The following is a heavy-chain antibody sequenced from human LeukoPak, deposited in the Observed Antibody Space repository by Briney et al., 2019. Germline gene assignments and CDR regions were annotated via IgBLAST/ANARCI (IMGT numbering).Heavy chain of an antibody. CDR1: GGSISSGGYS. J-gene: IGHJ5*02. V-gene: IGHV4-30-2*01. CDR2: INHSGST. D-gene: IGHD2-2*01. CDR3: ARVTPLSRPIEYNWFDP. Sequence: SQTLSLTCAVSGGSISSGGYSWSWIRQPPGQGLEWIGYINHSGSTNYNPSLKSRVTMSVDTSKNQFSLKLSSVTAADTAVYYCARVTPLSRPIEYNWFDPWGQGTLVTVSS.